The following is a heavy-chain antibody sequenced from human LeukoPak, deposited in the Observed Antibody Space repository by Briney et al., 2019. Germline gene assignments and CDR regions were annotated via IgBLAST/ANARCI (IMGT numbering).Heavy chain of an antibody. J-gene: IGHJ4*02. CDR3: ARAPTTVYSYGCIDY. V-gene: IGHV1-69*05. D-gene: IGHD5-18*01. Sequence: ASVKVSCKASGGTFSSYAISWVRQAPGQGLEWMGGIIPIFGTANYAQKFQGRVTMTRDTSTSTVYMELSSLRSEDTAVYYCARAPTTVYSYGCIDYWGQGTLVTVSS. CDR2: IIPIFGTA. CDR1: GGTFSSYA.